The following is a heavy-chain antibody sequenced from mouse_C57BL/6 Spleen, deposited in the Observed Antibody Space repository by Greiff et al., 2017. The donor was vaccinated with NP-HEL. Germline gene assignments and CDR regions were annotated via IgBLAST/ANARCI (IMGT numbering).Heavy chain of an antibody. D-gene: IGHD2-3*01. V-gene: IGHV1-39*01. CDR2: INPNYGTT. CDR1: GYSFTDYN. CDR3: ASSEGWLPLFDY. Sequence: EVKLMESGPELVKPGASVKISCKASGYSFTDYNMNWVKQSNGKSLEWIGVINPNYGTTSYNQKFKGKATLTVDQSSSTAYMQLNSLTSEDSAVYYCASSEGWLPLFDYWGQGTTLTVSS. J-gene: IGHJ2*01.